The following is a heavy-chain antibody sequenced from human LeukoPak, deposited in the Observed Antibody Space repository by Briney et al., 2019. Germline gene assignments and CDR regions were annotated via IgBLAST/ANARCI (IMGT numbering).Heavy chain of an antibody. CDR3: ARIQYYYGPGYYYGMDV. V-gene: IGHV1-8*01. Sequence: GASVKVSCKASGYTFSSYDINWVRQATGQGLEWMGWMNPNSGNTGYAQKFQGRVTMTRNTSISTAYMELSSLRSEDTAVYYCARIQYYYGPGYYYGMDVWGQGTTVTVSS. CDR2: MNPNSGNT. D-gene: IGHD3-10*01. CDR1: GYTFSSYD. J-gene: IGHJ6*02.